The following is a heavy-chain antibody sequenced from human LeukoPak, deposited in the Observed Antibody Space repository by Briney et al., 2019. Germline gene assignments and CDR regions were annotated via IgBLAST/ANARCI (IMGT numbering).Heavy chain of an antibody. CDR3: ARGDKQLVFNRRTGGIDP. CDR1: GFTFSSSW. Sequence: GGSLRLSCAVSGFTFSSSWMTWVRQAPGKGLEWVASINQDGGEIHYVDSVKGRFTISRDNSKNTLYLQMNSLRAEDTALYYCARGDKQLVFNRRTGGIDPWGQGTLVTVSS. D-gene: IGHD6-13*01. J-gene: IGHJ5*02. V-gene: IGHV3-7*01. CDR2: INQDGGEI.